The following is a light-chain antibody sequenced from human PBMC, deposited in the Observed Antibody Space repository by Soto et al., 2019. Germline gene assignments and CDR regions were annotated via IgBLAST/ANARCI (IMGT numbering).Light chain of an antibody. CDR3: QYYTSAPPVT. Sequence: DIQMTQSPSSLSASVGDRVTITCRASQDISNFLAWYQQKPEKVPKLLIYAASTLQSGVPSRFSGSGSGTEFTLTISSLQPEDVASYYCQYYTSAPPVTFGLGTRLEIK. CDR2: AAS. CDR1: QDISNF. J-gene: IGKJ5*01. V-gene: IGKV1-27*01.